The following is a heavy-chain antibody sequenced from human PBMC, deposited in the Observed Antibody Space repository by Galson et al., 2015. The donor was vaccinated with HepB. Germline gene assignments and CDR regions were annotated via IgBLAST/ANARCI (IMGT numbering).Heavy chain of an antibody. J-gene: IGHJ4*02. CDR1: GGTFSSYS. CDR3: ARGEMANAGHIFDY. Sequence: SVKVSCKASGGTFSSYSINWVRQAPGQGLEWMGRIIPILGLVNYAQKFQGRVTITADKSTSTAYMELSSLRSEDTAAYYCARGEMANAGHIFDYWGQGTLVTVSS. CDR2: IIPILGLV. V-gene: IGHV1-69*02. D-gene: IGHD5-24*01.